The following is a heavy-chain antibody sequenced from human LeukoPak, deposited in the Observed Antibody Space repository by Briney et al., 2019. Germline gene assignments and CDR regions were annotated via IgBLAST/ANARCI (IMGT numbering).Heavy chain of an antibody. D-gene: IGHD6-13*01. CDR1: GFTFSTYW. Sequence: GGSLRLSCAASGFTFSTYWMYWVRQAPGKGLVWVSRINGDGSSTSYADSVKGRFTISRDNAKNTLYLQMHSLRADDSAVYYCARAGAGPDYWGQGTLVTVSS. CDR3: ARAGAGPDY. CDR2: INGDGSST. J-gene: IGHJ4*02. V-gene: IGHV3-74*01.